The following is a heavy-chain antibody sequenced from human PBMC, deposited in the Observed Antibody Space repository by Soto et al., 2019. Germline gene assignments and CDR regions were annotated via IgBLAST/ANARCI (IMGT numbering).Heavy chain of an antibody. CDR3: ARGAPSEYSGLYYYYGMDV. V-gene: IGHV1-46*01. D-gene: IGHD6-6*01. CDR2: INPSGGST. J-gene: IGHJ6*02. CDR1: GYTFTSYY. Sequence: EASVKVSCKASGYTFTSYYMHWVRQAPGQGLEWMGIINPSGGSTSYAQKFQGRVTMTRDTSTSTVYMELSSLRSEDTAVYYCARGAPSEYSGLYYYYGMDVWGQGTTVTVSS.